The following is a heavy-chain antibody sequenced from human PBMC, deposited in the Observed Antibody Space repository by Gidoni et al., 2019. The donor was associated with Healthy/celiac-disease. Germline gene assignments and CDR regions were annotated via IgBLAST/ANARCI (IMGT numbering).Heavy chain of an antibody. Sequence: EVQLLESGGGLVQPGGSLRLSCAASGFTFSSYAMSWVRQAPGKGLGWVSAISGRGGSTYYADSVKGRFTISRDNSKNTLYLQMNSLRAEDTAVYYCAKVKVGQLPDPDWYFDLWGRGTLVTVSS. V-gene: IGHV3-23*01. CDR1: GFTFSSYA. D-gene: IGHD6-6*01. J-gene: IGHJ2*01. CDR2: ISGRGGST. CDR3: AKVKVGQLPDPDWYFDL.